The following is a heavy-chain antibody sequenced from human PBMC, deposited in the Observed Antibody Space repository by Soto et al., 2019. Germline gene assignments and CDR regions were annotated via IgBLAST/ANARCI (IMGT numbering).Heavy chain of an antibody. CDR3: TGGPGDGYNLFDY. Sequence: PSDTLSLTCAVSGYSISSGYYWGWIRQPPGKGLEWIGSIYHSGSTYYNPSLKSRVTISVDTSKNQFSLKLSSVTAADTAVYYCTGGPGDGYNLFDYWGQVTLVTV. V-gene: IGHV4-38-2*01. J-gene: IGHJ4*02. CDR2: IYHSGST. D-gene: IGHD5-12*01. CDR1: GYSISSGYY.